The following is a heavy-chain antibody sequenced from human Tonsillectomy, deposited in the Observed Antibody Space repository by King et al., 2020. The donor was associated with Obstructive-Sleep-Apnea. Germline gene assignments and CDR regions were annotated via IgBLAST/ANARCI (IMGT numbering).Heavy chain of an antibody. CDR1: GGSISSRSYY. Sequence: QLQESGPGLVKPSETLSLTCIVSGGSISSRSYYWGWIRQPPGKGLEWIGGIHYSGSTYYNPSLKSRVTISVETSKNQFSLKLSSVTAADTAVYYCARGSGSYGRIYFYYYYAMDVWGQGTTVTVSS. D-gene: IGHD3-10*01. CDR3: ARGSGSYGRIYFYYYYAMDV. CDR2: IHYSGST. J-gene: IGHJ6*02. V-gene: IGHV4-39*07.